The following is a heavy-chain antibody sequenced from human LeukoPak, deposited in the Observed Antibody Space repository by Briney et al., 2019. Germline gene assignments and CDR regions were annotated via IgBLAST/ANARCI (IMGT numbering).Heavy chain of an antibody. Sequence: GGSLRLSCAASGFTFSSYAMHWVRQAPGKGLEWVAVISYDGSNKYYADSVKGRFTISRDNSKNTLYLQMNSLRAEDTAVYYCARGSSDIVATIDDYWGQGTLVTVSS. CDR3: ARGSSDIVATIDDY. CDR2: ISYDGSNK. V-gene: IGHV3-30-3*01. CDR1: GFTFSSYA. D-gene: IGHD5-12*01. J-gene: IGHJ4*02.